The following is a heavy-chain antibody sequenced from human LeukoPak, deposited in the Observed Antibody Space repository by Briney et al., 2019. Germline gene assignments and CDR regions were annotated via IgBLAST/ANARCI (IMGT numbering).Heavy chain of an antibody. CDR1: GDSIDSYY. J-gene: IGHJ4*02. D-gene: IGHD1-26*01. Sequence: SETLSLTCTVSGDSIDSYYWSWIRQPPGEGLQWIGYVFYSGPTNYDASLRSRVAISVDRSKNQFSLKLASVSAADTAVYYCAGRSARYFDSWGQGTLVTVSS. V-gene: IGHV4-59*01. CDR2: VFYSGPT. CDR3: AGRSARYFDS.